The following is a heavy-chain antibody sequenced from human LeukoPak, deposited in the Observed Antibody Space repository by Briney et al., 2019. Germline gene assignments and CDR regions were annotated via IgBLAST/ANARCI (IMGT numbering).Heavy chain of an antibody. D-gene: IGHD5-12*01. V-gene: IGHV4-59*01. CDR3: ARGGSGYDSFYYYGMDV. CDR1: GGSISSYY. Sequence: KPSETLSLTCTVSGGSISSYYWSWIRQPARRGLEWIGYIYDSGSTNYNPSLKSRVTISVDTSKNQFSLKLSSVTAADTAVYYCARGGSGYDSFYYYGMDVWGQGTTVTVSS. CDR2: IYDSGST. J-gene: IGHJ6*02.